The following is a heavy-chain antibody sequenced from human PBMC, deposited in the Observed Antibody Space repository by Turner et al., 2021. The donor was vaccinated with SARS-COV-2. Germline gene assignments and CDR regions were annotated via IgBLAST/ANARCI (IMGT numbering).Heavy chain of an antibody. J-gene: IGHJ4*02. Sequence: QVQLVQSGAEVTKPGASVKVSCKASGYTFTSYYMHWVRQAPGQGLEWMGKINPSGDSTSYAQKFQGRVTMTRDTSTSTVYMELSRLRSEDTAVYYCARTGGGFDYWGQGTLVTVSS. D-gene: IGHD2-8*02. V-gene: IGHV1-46*01. CDR1: GYTFTSYY. CDR2: INPSGDST. CDR3: ARTGGGFDY.